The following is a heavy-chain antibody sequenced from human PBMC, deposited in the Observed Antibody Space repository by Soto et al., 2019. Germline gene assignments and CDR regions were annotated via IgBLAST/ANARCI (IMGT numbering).Heavy chain of an antibody. CDR3: ARAPGSYYTHYYYGMDV. CDR2: IIPIFGTA. Sequence: ASVKVSCKASGGTFSSYAISGVLQSPLQWLEWMGGIIPIFGTANYAQKFQGRVTITADESTSTAYMELSSLRSEDTAVYYCARAPGSYYTHYYYGMDVWGQGTTVTVSS. J-gene: IGHJ6*02. CDR1: GGTFSSYA. V-gene: IGHV1-69*13. D-gene: IGHD1-26*01.